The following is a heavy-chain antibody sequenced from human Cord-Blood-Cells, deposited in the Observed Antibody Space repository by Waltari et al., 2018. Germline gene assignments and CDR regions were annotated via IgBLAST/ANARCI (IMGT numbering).Heavy chain of an antibody. CDR1: GFTFSSYW. CDR2: INSDGSST. Sequence: VESGGGLVQPGGSLRLSCAASGFTFSSYWMHWVRQAPGKGLVWVSRINSDGSSTSYADSVKGRCTISRDNAKNTLYLQMNSLRAEDTAVYYCARDGKVQYYFDYWGQGTLVTVSS. CDR3: ARDGKVQYYFDY. D-gene: IGHD1-1*01. J-gene: IGHJ4*02. V-gene: IGHV3-74*01.